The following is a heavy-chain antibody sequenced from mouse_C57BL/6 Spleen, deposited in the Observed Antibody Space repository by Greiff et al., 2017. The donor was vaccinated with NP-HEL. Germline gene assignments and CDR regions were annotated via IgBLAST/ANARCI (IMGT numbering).Heavy chain of an antibody. D-gene: IGHD1-1*01. CDR3: TRDPSHYYGSSYGYFEV. CDR1: GFTFSSYA. CDR2: ISSGGDYF. V-gene: IGHV5-9-1*02. J-gene: IGHJ1*03. Sequence: EVQVVESGEGLVKPGGSLKLSCAASGFTFSSYAMSWVRQTPEKRLEWVAYISSGGDYFYSADTVKGRFTISRDNARNTLYLQMSSLKSDDTAMYYCTRDPSHYYGSSYGYFEVWGTGTTVTVSS.